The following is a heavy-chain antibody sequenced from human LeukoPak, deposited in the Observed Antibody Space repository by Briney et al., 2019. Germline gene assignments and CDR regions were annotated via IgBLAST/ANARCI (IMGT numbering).Heavy chain of an antibody. CDR3: AKDGNYDVVPAAPRFFDY. J-gene: IGHJ4*02. Sequence: GGSLRLSCAASGFTFSSYAMSWVRQAPGKGLEWVSAISGSGGSTYYADSVKGRFTISRDNSKNTLYLQMNSLRAEDTAIYYCAKDGNYDVVPAAPRFFDYWGQGALVTVSS. CDR2: ISGSGGST. D-gene: IGHD2-2*01. CDR1: GFTFSSYA. V-gene: IGHV3-23*01.